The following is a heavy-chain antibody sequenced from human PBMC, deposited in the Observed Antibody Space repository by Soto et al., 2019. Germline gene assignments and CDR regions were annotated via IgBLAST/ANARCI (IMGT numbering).Heavy chain of an antibody. V-gene: IGHV3-30-3*01. Sequence: QVQLVESGGGVVQPGRSLRLSCAASGFTFSSYAMHWVRQAPGKGLEWVAVISYDGSNKYYADSVKGRFTISRDNSKNTLYLQMNSLRAEDTAVYYCARDRHSVAGTWYYFDYWGQGTLVTVSS. J-gene: IGHJ4*02. CDR3: ARDRHSVAGTWYYFDY. D-gene: IGHD6-19*01. CDR1: GFTFSSYA. CDR2: ISYDGSNK.